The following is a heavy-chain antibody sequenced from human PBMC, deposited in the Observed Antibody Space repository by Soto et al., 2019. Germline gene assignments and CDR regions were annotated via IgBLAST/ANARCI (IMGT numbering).Heavy chain of an antibody. Sequence: GGSLRLSCAASGFTFSSYGMHWVRQAPGKGLEWVAVISYDGSNKYYADCVKGRFTISRDNSKNTLYLQMNSLRAEVTAVYYCAKDVVVGATPGLGDYNYYYGMDGWGQGTTVTVSS. D-gene: IGHD1-26*01. V-gene: IGHV3-30*18. J-gene: IGHJ6*02. CDR2: ISYDGSNK. CDR3: AKDVVVGATPGLGDYNYYYGMDG. CDR1: GFTFSSYG.